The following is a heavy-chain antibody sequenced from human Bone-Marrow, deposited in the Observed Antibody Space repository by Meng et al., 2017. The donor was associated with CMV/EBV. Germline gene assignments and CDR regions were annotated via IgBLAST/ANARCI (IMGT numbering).Heavy chain of an antibody. V-gene: IGHV3-7*01. Sequence: GGSLRLSCAASGFTFSSYWMSWVRQAPGKGLEWVADIKQDGSEKYYVDSVKGRFTISRDNAKNSLYLQMNSLRAEDTAVYYCARDGSHRSPDYYYYGMDVWGQGTTVTVYS. CDR2: IKQDGSEK. CDR3: ARDGSHRSPDYYYYGMDV. J-gene: IGHJ6*02. D-gene: IGHD1-26*01. CDR1: GFTFSSYW.